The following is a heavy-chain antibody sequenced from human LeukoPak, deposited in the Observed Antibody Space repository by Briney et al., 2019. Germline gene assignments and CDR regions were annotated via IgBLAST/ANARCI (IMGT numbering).Heavy chain of an antibody. D-gene: IGHD3-22*01. CDR2: ISGSGGST. CDR3: AKDQLYYYDSSGYRDDAFDI. Sequence: PGGALRLSCAASGFTFSSYAMSWVRQAPGKGLEWVSAISGSGGSTYYADSVKGRLTISRDNSKNTLYLQMNSLRAEDTAVYYCAKDQLYYYDSSGYRDDAFDIWGQGTMVTVSS. CDR1: GFTFSSYA. V-gene: IGHV3-23*01. J-gene: IGHJ3*02.